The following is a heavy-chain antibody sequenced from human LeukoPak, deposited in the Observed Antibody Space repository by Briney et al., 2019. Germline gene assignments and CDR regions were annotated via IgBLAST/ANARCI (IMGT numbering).Heavy chain of an antibody. CDR2: INHSGST. Sequence: SETLSLTCAVYGGSFSGYYWSWIRQPPGKGLEWIGEINHSGSTNYNPSLKSRVTISVDTSKNQFSLKLSSVTAADTAVYYCERSPTRAIAARVYWYFDLWGRGTLVTVSS. CDR1: GGSFSGYY. V-gene: IGHV4-34*01. J-gene: IGHJ2*01. D-gene: IGHD6-6*01. CDR3: ERSPTRAIAARVYWYFDL.